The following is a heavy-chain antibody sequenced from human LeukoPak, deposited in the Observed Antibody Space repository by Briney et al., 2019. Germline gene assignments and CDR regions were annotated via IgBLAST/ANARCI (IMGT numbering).Heavy chain of an antibody. CDR1: GFTFSSYA. J-gene: IGHJ6*03. CDR3: AKAGGVRGVINDYYYYMDV. D-gene: IGHD3-10*01. V-gene: IGHV3-23*01. CDR2: ISGSGGST. Sequence: GGSLRLSCAASGFTFSSYAMSWVRQAPGKGLEWVSAISGSGGSTYYADSVKGRFTISRDNSKNTLYLQMNSLRAEDTAVYYCAKAGGVRGVINDYYYYMDVWGKGTTVTISS.